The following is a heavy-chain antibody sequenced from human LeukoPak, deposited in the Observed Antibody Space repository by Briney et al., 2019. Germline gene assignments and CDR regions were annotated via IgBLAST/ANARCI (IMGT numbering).Heavy chain of an antibody. J-gene: IGHJ4*02. V-gene: IGHV4-34*01. CDR2: INHGGST. CDR1: GGSFSGYY. Sequence: SETLSLTCAVYGGSFSGYYWSWIRQPPGKGLEWIGEINHGGSTNYNPSLKSRVTISVDTSKNQFSLKLSSVTAADTAVYYCARSWVGATEALDYWGQGTLVTVSS. D-gene: IGHD1-26*01. CDR3: ARSWVGATEALDY.